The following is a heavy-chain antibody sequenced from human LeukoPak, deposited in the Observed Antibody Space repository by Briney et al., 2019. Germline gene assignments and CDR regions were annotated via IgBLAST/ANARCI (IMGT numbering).Heavy chain of an antibody. CDR3: ARAGGGKGGAFDI. CDR2: ISYDGSNK. V-gene: IGHV3-30*04. J-gene: IGHJ3*02. Sequence: GRSLRLSCAASGFTFRSYAMHWVRQAPGKGLEWVAVISYDGSNKYYADSVKGRFTISRDNSKNTLYLQMNSLRAEDTAVYYCARAGGGKGGAFDIWGQGTMVTVSS. CDR1: GFTFRSYA. D-gene: IGHD3-16*01.